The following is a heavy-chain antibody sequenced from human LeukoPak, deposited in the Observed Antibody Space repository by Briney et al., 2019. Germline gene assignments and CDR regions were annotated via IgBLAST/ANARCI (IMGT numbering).Heavy chain of an antibody. CDR2: ISSSSTYT. V-gene: IGHV3-11*05. Sequence: KAGGSLRLSCEVSGFTFSDHYMSWIRQAPGKRLEWVSYISSSSTYTNYADSVEGRFTISRDNAKNSLYLQMNSLRAEDTAVYYCARGDYGGDYFDYWGQGTLVTVSS. D-gene: IGHD4-23*01. J-gene: IGHJ4*02. CDR3: ARGDYGGDYFDY. CDR1: GFTFSDHY.